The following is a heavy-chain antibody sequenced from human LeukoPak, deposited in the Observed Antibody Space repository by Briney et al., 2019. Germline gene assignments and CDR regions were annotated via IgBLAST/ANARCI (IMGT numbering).Heavy chain of an antibody. CDR1: GFSFSDYY. Sequence: GGSLRLSCAASGFSFSDYYMTWVRQAPGKGLEWVAVISYDGSNKYYADSVKGRFTISRDNSKNTLYLQMNSLRAEDTAVYYCARGAGVADIDYFDYWGQGTLVTVSS. D-gene: IGHD2-15*01. J-gene: IGHJ4*02. V-gene: IGHV3-30-3*01. CDR2: ISYDGSNK. CDR3: ARGAGVADIDYFDY.